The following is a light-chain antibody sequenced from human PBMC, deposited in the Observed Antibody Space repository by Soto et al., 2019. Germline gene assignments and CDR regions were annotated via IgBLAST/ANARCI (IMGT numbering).Light chain of an antibody. CDR3: QQYDSWPLT. CDR2: GAS. CDR1: QSVRSN. V-gene: IGKV3-15*01. J-gene: IGKJ4*01. Sequence: EIVMTQSPATLSVSPGERATLSCRASQSVRSNLAWYQQKPGQAPRLLIYGASSRATGIPARFSGSGSWTEFSLIISSLQSEDFAVYYCQQYDSWPLTFGGGIKVEIK.